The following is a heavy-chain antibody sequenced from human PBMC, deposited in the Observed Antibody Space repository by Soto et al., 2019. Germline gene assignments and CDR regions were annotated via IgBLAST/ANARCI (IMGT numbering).Heavy chain of an antibody. CDR3: AKVSGAASCDYYYGMDV. J-gene: IGHJ6*02. D-gene: IGHD6-19*01. V-gene: IGHV3-23*01. CDR1: GFTFSSYA. Sequence: GGSLRLSCAASGFTFSSYAMSWVRQAPGKGLEWVSAISGRGGSTYYADSVKGRFTISRYNSKNTLYLQMNNLRAEDTAVYYCAKVSGAASCDYYYGMDVWGQGTAVTVSS. CDR2: ISGRGGST.